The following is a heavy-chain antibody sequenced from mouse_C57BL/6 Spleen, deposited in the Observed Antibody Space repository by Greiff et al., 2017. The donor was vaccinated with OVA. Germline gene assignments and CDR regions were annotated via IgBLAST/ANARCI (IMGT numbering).Heavy chain of an antibody. V-gene: IGHV1-72*01. CDR2: IDPNSGGT. CDR3: ARYYYGSSYQGCFDY. CDR1: GYTFTSYW. D-gene: IGHD1-1*01. J-gene: IGHJ2*01. Sequence: QVQLKQPGAELVKPGASVKLSCKASGYTFTSYWMHWVKQRPGRGLEWIGRIDPNSGGTKYNEKFKSKATLTVDKPSSTAYMQLSSLTSEDSAVYYCARYYYGSSYQGCFDYWGQGTTLTVSS.